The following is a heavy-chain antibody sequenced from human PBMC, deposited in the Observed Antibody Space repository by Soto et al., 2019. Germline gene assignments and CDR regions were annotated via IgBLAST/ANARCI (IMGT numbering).Heavy chain of an antibody. Sequence: EVQLVESGGGLVQPGGSLRLSCAASGFTFSSYWMHWVRQAPGKGLVWVSRINSDGSSTSYADSVKGRFTISSDNAKNTLYPQMKSLRAEDTAVYYCARVPKYYDILTGYSFFDYWGQGTLVTVSS. CDR1: GFTFSSYW. CDR2: INSDGSST. J-gene: IGHJ4*02. CDR3: ARVPKYYDILTGYSFFDY. D-gene: IGHD3-9*01. V-gene: IGHV3-74*01.